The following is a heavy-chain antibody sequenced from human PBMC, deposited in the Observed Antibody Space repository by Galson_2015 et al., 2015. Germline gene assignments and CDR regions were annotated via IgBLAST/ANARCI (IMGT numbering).Heavy chain of an antibody. J-gene: IGHJ5*02. D-gene: IGHD3-9*01. V-gene: IGHV1-18*01. Sequence: SVKVSCKASGYTFTSYGISWVRQAPGQGLEWMGWISAYNGNTNYAQKPQGRVTMTTDTSTSIAYMELRSLRSDDTAVYYCARDLGVVTGYSSWDGRGRTTTPQYNWFDPWGQGTLVTVSS. CDR1: GYTFTSYG. CDR3: ARDLGVVTGYSSWDGRGRTTTPQYNWFDP. CDR2: ISAYNGNT.